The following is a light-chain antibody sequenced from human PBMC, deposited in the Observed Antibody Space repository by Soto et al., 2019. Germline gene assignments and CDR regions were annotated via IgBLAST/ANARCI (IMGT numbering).Light chain of an antibody. V-gene: IGKV3-20*01. Sequence: EFVLTQSPGTLSFAPGERATLACRASQTVRNNYLAWYEQKHGQAPRLLIYDASSRATGIPDRFSGGGSGTDFTLTISRLEPEDFAVYYCQQFSSYPLTFGGGTKVDFK. CDR2: DAS. CDR1: QTVRNNY. J-gene: IGKJ4*01. CDR3: QQFSSYPLT.